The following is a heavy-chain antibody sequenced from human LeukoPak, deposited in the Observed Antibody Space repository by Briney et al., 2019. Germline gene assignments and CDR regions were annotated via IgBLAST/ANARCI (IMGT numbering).Heavy chain of an antibody. CDR1: GYTLTELS. Sequence: ASVKVSCKVSGYTLTELSMHWVRQAPGKGLEWMGGFDPEDGETIYAQKFQGRVTMTEDTSTDTAYMELSSLRSEDTAVYYCASLHGGYDYGQHFDYWGQGTLVTVSS. CDR3: ASLHGGYDYGQHFDY. J-gene: IGHJ4*02. V-gene: IGHV1-24*01. D-gene: IGHD3-22*01. CDR2: FDPEDGET.